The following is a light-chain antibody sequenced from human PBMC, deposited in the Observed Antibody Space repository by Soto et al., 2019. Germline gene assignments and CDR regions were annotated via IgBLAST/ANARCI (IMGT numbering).Light chain of an antibody. Sequence: QSVLTQPPSVSGAPGQRVTISCTGSSSNIGAGYDVHWYQQLPGTAPKLLIYGNSNRPSGVSDRFSCSKSGTSASLAITGLRAEDEADYYCQSYDSSLSGGVFGGGTKLTVL. CDR2: GNS. V-gene: IGLV1-40*01. CDR3: QSYDSSLSGGV. J-gene: IGLJ3*02. CDR1: SSNIGAGYD.